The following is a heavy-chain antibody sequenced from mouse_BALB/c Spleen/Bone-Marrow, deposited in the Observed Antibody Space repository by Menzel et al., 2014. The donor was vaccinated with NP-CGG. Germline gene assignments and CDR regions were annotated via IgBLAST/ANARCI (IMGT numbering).Heavy chain of an antibody. Sequence: VQLQQSGAELVKPGASVKLSRTASGFNIKDTYMHWVKQRPEQGLEWIGRIDPASGNTKYDPKFQGKATITADTSSNTAYLQLSSLTSEDTAVYYCASYRYAWYFDVWGAGTTVTVSS. CDR1: GFNIKDTY. CDR3: ASYRYAWYFDV. J-gene: IGHJ1*01. D-gene: IGHD2-14*01. CDR2: IDPASGNT. V-gene: IGHV14-3*02.